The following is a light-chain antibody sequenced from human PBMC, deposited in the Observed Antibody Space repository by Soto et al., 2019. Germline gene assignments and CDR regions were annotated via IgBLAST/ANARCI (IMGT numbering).Light chain of an antibody. CDR2: GNN. V-gene: IGLV1-40*01. CDR3: QSYDNSLSGWV. CDR1: SSNIGAPYD. J-gene: IGLJ3*02. Sequence: QSALTQPPSVSGAPGQRVTISCTGSSSNIGAPYDVHWYQQLPGTAPKLLIYGNNNRPSGVPDRFSGSKSGTSASLAITGLQAEDEADYYCQSYDNSLSGWVFGGGTKLTVL.